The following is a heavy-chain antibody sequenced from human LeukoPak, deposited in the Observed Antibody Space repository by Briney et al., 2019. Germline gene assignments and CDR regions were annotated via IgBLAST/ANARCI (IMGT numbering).Heavy chain of an antibody. D-gene: IGHD6-13*01. V-gene: IGHV4-39*01. CDR1: GGSISSGSYC. CDR2: MFYSGST. Sequence: SGTLSLTCTVSGGSISSGSYCWGWIRQPPGKGLEWIGSMFYSGSTYYNPSLKSRVTISVDTSKNQFSLKLSSVTAADTAVFYCARHTLTAAAGFGYWGQGTLLTISS. CDR3: ARHTLTAAAGFGY. J-gene: IGHJ4*02.